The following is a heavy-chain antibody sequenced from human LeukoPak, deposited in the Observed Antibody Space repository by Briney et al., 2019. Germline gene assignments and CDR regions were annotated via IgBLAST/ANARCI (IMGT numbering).Heavy chain of an antibody. D-gene: IGHD5-12*01. CDR3: ARPNFRYDYSDY. CDR1: GYTFTGYY. J-gene: IGHJ4*02. CDR2: INPNSGGT. V-gene: IGHV1-2*02. Sequence: ASVKVSCKASGYTFTGYYMHWVRQAPGQGLEWMGWINPNSGGTNYAQKFQGRVTMTRDTSISTAYMELSRLRSDDTAVYYCARPNFRYDYSDYWGQGTLVTVSS.